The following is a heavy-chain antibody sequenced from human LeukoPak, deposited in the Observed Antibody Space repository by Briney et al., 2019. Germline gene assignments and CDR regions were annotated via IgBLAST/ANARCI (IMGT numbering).Heavy chain of an antibody. V-gene: IGHV1-2*02. CDR2: INPNNGDT. Sequence: ASVKVSCKASGYVFTNYSRYWLRKAPGQGLECLGWINPNNGDTKSAQKFQGRVTMTGDTSISTAFLDLTGLTFDDTAVYHCARFPLGTWGSYSDLWGRSTLVTVSS. J-gene: IGHJ2*01. CDR3: ARFPLGTWGSYSDL. D-gene: IGHD7-27*01. CDR1: GYVFTNYS.